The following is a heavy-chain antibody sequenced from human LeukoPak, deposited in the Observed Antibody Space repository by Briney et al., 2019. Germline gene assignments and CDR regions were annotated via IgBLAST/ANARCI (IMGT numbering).Heavy chain of an antibody. J-gene: IGHJ4*02. CDR2: ISWNSDTI. D-gene: IGHD6-19*01. Sequence: GRSLRLSCAASGFTFDDYAMHWVRQAPGKGLEWVSGISWNSDTIGYADPVKGRFTISRDNAKNSLYLQMNSLRAEDTAFYYCAKDTGGWPYYFDYWGQGTLVTVSS. V-gene: IGHV3-9*01. CDR1: GFTFDDYA. CDR3: AKDTGGWPYYFDY.